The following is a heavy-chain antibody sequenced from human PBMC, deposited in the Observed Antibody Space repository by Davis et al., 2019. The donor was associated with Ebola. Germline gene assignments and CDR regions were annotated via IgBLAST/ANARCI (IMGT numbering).Heavy chain of an antibody. Sequence: KVSCKGSGYSFTSYWIGWVRQMPGKGLEWMGIIYPGDSDTRYSPSFQGQVTISADKSISTAYLQWSSLKASDTAMYYCARHEISAAAGTRSYYGMDVWGQGTTVTVSS. CDR3: ARHEISAAAGTRSYYGMDV. D-gene: IGHD6-13*01. CDR2: IYPGDSDT. V-gene: IGHV5-51*01. CDR1: GYSFTSYW. J-gene: IGHJ6*02.